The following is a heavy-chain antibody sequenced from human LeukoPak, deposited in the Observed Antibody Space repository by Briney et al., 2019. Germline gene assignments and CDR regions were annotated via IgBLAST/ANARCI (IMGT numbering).Heavy chain of an antibody. CDR2: MNPNSGNT. Sequence: GASVKVSCKASGYTFTSYDINWVRQATGQGLEWMGWMNPNSGNTGYAQKFQGRVTITRNTSISTAYMELSSLRSEDTAVYYCARDGYYGSGSYYDYWGQGTLVTVSS. V-gene: IGHV1-8*03. CDR3: ARDGYYGSGSYYDY. CDR1: GYTFTSYD. D-gene: IGHD3-10*01. J-gene: IGHJ4*02.